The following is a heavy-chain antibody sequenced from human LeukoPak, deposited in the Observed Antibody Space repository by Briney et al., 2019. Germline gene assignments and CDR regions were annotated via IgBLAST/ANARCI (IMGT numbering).Heavy chain of an antibody. D-gene: IGHD3-9*01. CDR3: SRSNPGDYDLLTGYYDNAFDI. CDR2: MNPNSGNT. J-gene: IGHJ3*02. V-gene: IGHV1-8*01. Sequence: ASVKVSCKASGYTFTNYDINWVRQATGQGLEWMGWMNPNSGNTGNAQKFQGRVTMTRNTSISTAYMELSSLRSEDTAVYYCSRSNPGDYDLLTGYYDNAFDIWGQGTMVTVSS. CDR1: GYTFTNYD.